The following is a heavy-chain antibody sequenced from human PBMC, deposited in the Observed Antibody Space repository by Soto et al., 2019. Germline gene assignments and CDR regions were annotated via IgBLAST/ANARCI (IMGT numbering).Heavy chain of an antibody. CDR1: GFTFSSYS. V-gene: IGHV3-21*01. J-gene: IGHJ4*02. Sequence: EVQLVESGGGLVKPGGSLRLSCAASGFTFSSYSMNWVRQAPGKGLEWVSSISSSSSYIYYADSVKGRVTISRDNAKNSLYLQMNSLRAEDTPVYYCARGVQVGYSSDWGQGTLVTVSS. D-gene: IGHD6-25*01. CDR2: ISSSSSYI. CDR3: ARGVQVGYSSD.